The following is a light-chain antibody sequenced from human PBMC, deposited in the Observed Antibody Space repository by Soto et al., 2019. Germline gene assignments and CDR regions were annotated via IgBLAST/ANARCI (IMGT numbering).Light chain of an antibody. CDR1: QSVSSSS. Sequence: EIVFTQSPGTLSLSPGERATLTCWASQSVSSSSLAWYQQRPGQAPRLLIDGASSRATGIPDRFSGSGSGTDFTLTISRLEPEDFAVYYCQQYGSSSITFGQGTRLEIK. CDR3: QQYGSSSIT. J-gene: IGKJ5*01. CDR2: GAS. V-gene: IGKV3-20*01.